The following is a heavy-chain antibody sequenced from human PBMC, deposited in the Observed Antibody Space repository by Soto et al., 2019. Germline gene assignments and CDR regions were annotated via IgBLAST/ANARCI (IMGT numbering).Heavy chain of an antibody. D-gene: IGHD5-18*01. CDR2: INPSGGST. V-gene: IGHV1-46*01. Sequence: ASVKVSCKASGYTFTSYYMHWVRQAPGQGLEWMGIINPSGGSTSYAQKFQGRVTMTRDTSTSTVYMELSSLRSEDTAVYYCARDFSPEASRGYSYGYYYGMDVWGQGTTVTVSS. J-gene: IGHJ6*02. CDR1: GYTFTSYY. CDR3: ARDFSPEASRGYSYGYYYGMDV.